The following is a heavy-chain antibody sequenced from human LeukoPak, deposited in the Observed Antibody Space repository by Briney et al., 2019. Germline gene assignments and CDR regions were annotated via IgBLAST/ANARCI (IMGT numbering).Heavy chain of an antibody. CDR2: IYYSGST. Sequence: PSETLSLTCTVSGGSISSYYWSWIRQPPGKGLEWGGYIYYSGSTNYNPYLKSRVTISVDTSTNQFSLKLSSVTAADTAVYYCARAPVVAAPYFDYWGQGTLVTVSS. CDR1: GGSISSYY. V-gene: IGHV4-59*01. CDR3: ARAPVVAAPYFDY. D-gene: IGHD2-15*01. J-gene: IGHJ4*02.